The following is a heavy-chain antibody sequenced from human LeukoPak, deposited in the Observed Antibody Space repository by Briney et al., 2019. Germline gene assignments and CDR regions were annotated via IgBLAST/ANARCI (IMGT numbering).Heavy chain of an antibody. D-gene: IGHD6-6*01. Sequence: ASVKVSCKASGGTFSSYAISWVRQAPGQGLEWMGGIIPIFGTANYAQKFQGRVTITADESTSTAYMELSSLRSEDTAVYYCARDSSSSSYYYYYMDVWGKGTTVTVSS. J-gene: IGHJ6*03. CDR2: IIPIFGTA. CDR3: ARDSSSSSYYYYYMDV. V-gene: IGHV1-69*13. CDR1: GGTFSSYA.